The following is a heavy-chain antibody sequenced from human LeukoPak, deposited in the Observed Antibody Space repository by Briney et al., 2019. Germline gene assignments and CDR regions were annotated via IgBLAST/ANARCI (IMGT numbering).Heavy chain of an antibody. CDR2: ISGSGGST. CDR1: GFTFSSYA. CDR3: AKAVIAAAGKRAYYYGMDV. V-gene: IGHV3-23*01. D-gene: IGHD6-13*01. Sequence: PGGSLRLSCAASGFTFSSYAMSWVRQAPGEGLECVSAISGSGGSTYYADSAKGRFTISRYNSKNTLYPEMNSLRAEDMTLYYCAKAVIAAAGKRAYYYGMDVWGQGTTVTVSS. J-gene: IGHJ6*02.